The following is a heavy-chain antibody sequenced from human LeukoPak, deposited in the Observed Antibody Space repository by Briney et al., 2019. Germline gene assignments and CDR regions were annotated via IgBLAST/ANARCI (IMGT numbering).Heavy chain of an antibody. D-gene: IGHD1-1*01. CDR2: ISSSSSYI. CDR3: ARNWNGALDY. Sequence: GGSLRLSCAASGFTFSSYSMNWVRQAPGKGLEWVSSISSSSSYIYYADSVKGRFTISRDNAKNSLYLQMNSLRVEDTAVFYCARNWNGALDYWGHGTLVTVSS. V-gene: IGHV3-21*01. CDR1: GFTFSSYS. J-gene: IGHJ4*01.